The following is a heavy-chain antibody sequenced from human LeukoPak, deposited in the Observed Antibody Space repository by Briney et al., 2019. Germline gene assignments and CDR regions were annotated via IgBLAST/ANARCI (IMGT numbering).Heavy chain of an antibody. CDR3: ARDKALLLWFGELLPFDH. Sequence: ASAKVSCKASGYTFTGYYMHWVRQAPGQVLEWMGWINPNSGGTNYAQKFQGRVTMTRDTSISTAYMELSSLRSDDTAVYYCARDKALLLWFGELLPFDHWGQGTLVTVSS. CDR1: GYTFTGYY. CDR2: INPNSGGT. D-gene: IGHD3-10*01. V-gene: IGHV1-2*02. J-gene: IGHJ4*02.